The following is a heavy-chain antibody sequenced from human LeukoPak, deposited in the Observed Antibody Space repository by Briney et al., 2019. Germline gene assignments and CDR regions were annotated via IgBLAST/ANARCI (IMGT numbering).Heavy chain of an antibody. J-gene: IGHJ2*01. Sequence: PSETLSLTCTVSGGSISSGDYYWSWLRQPPGKGLEWIGYIYYSGSTYYNPSLKSRVTISVDTSKNQFSLKLSSVTAADTAVYYCARDGGCGGDCYDWYFDLWGRGTLVTVSS. D-gene: IGHD2-21*02. CDR3: ARDGGCGGDCYDWYFDL. CDR2: IYYSGST. CDR1: GGSISSGDYY. V-gene: IGHV4-30-4*01.